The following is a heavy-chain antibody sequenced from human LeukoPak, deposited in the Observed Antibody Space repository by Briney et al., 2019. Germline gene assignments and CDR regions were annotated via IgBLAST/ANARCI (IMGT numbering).Heavy chain of an antibody. D-gene: IGHD6-6*01. CDR1: GFTFSSYA. CDR3: AKDPGGLVVNYFDY. J-gene: IGHJ4*02. Sequence: GGSLRLSCAASGFTFSSYAMSWVRQAPGKGLEWVSAISGSGGSTYYADSVKGRFTISRDNSKNTLYLEMNSLRAEDTAVYYCAKDPGGLVVNYFDYWGQGTLVTVSS. CDR2: ISGSGGST. V-gene: IGHV3-23*01.